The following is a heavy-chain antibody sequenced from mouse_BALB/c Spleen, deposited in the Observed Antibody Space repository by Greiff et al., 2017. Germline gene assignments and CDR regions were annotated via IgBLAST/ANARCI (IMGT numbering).Heavy chain of an antibody. J-gene: IGHJ4*01. CDR3: TREREYDDAMDY. Sequence: QVQLQQPGAELVRPGASVKLSCKASVYTFTSYWINWVKQRPGQGLEWIGNIYPSDSYTNYNQKFKDKATLTVDKSSSTAYMQLSSPTSEDSAVYYCTREREYDDAMDYWGQGTSVTVSS. CDR2: IYPSDSYT. CDR1: VYTFTSYW. D-gene: IGHD2-14*01. V-gene: IGHV1-69*02.